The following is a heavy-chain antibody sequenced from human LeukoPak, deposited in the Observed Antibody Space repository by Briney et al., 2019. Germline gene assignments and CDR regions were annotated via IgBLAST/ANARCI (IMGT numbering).Heavy chain of an antibody. CDR3: AKGFYHYFGSGSYTLDF. V-gene: IGHV3-23*01. D-gene: IGHD3-10*01. CDR1: GFTFSSYA. J-gene: IGHJ4*02. Sequence: GGSLRLSCAASGFTFSSYAMSWVRQAPGKGLELVSGISGRDNGTWYADSVKGRFTISRDNSKNTLYLQMNTLTGKDTAVYYCAKGFYHYFGSGSYTLDFWGQGTQVTVSS. CDR2: ISGRDNGT.